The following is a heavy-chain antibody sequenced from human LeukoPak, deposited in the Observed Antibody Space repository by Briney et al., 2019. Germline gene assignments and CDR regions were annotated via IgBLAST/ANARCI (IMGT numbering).Heavy chain of an antibody. V-gene: IGHV4-59*08. D-gene: IGHD1-14*01. J-gene: IGHJ5*02. CDR1: GGFISGYY. CDR2: IYSSGST. Sequence: SETLSLTCTVSGGFISGYYWSWIRQPPGKGLEWIGYIYSSGSTDYNPSLKSRVTISVDTSKNQFSLKLSSVTAADTAFYYCVTSSRSRFDPWGQGTLVTVSS. CDR3: VTSSRSRFDP.